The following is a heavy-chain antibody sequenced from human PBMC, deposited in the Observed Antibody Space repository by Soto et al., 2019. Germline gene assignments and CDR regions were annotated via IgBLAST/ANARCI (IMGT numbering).Heavy chain of an antibody. CDR1: GGSISSGDYY. D-gene: IGHD3-22*01. Sequence: SETLSLTCTVSGGSISSGDYYWSWIRQPPGKGLEWIGYIYYSGSTYYNPSLKSRVTISVDTSKNQFSLKLSSVTAADTAVYYCARAEGYYDSSGYRRVWFDPWGQGTLVTVSS. V-gene: IGHV4-30-4*01. CDR3: ARAEGYYDSSGYRRVWFDP. J-gene: IGHJ5*02. CDR2: IYYSGST.